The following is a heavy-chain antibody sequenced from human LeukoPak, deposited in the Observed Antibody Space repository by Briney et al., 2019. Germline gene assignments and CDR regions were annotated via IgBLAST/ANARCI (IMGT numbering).Heavy chain of an antibody. D-gene: IGHD3-22*01. Sequence: ASVKVSCKASGYSFSRYGISWVRQAPGQGLEWMGWISTYNGNTNYAQKFQGRVTMATDTSTNTAYMELRSLRSDDTAVYYCARDLDYYDSSGSGWFDPWGQGTLVTVSS. CDR1: GYSFSRYG. V-gene: IGHV1-18*01. CDR2: ISTYNGNT. CDR3: ARDLDYYDSSGSGWFDP. J-gene: IGHJ5*02.